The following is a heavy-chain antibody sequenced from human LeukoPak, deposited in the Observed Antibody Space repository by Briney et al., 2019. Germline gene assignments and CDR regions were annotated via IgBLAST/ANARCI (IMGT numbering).Heavy chain of an antibody. CDR3: ARDSALYSGFDY. Sequence: LSLTCTVSGGSISSYYMSWIRQAPGKGLEWVSYISSSGSTIYYADSVKGRFTISRDNAKNSLYLQMNSLRAEDTAVYYCARDSALYSGFDYWGQGTLVTVSS. D-gene: IGHD6-13*01. CDR1: GGSISSYY. V-gene: IGHV3-11*01. CDR2: ISSSGSTI. J-gene: IGHJ4*02.